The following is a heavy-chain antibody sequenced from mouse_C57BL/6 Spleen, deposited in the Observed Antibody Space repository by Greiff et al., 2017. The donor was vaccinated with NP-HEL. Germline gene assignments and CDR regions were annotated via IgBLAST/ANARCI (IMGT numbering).Heavy chain of an antibody. CDR1: GYSITSGYG. D-gene: IGHD1-2*01. CDR2: ISYSGST. Sequence: DVKLQESGPGLVKPSQSLSLTCTVTGYSITSGYGWNWIRQFPGNKLEWMGYISYSGSTNYNPSLKSRISITRDTSKNQFFLQLNSGTTEDTATYYCARTARIKYWGQGTTLTVSS. J-gene: IGHJ2*01. V-gene: IGHV3-2*02. CDR3: ARTARIKY.